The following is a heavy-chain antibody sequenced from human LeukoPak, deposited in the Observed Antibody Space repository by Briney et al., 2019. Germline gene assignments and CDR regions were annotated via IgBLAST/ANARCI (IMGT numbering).Heavy chain of an antibody. CDR2: INPNIGGT. D-gene: IGHD3-10*01. Sequence: ASVKVSCKASGYTFIGYYMHWVRQTPGQGLEWMVWINPNIGGTNYAQKFQGRVTMTRDTSISTAYMELSRLRSDDTAVYYCASYGTYYYGSGSYYNVNYWGQGTLVTVSS. CDR1: GYTFIGYY. J-gene: IGHJ4*02. V-gene: IGHV1-2*02. CDR3: ASYGTYYYGSGSYYNVNY.